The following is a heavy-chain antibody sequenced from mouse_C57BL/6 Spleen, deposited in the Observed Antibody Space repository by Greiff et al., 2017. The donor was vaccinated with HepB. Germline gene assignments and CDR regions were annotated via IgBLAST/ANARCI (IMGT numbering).Heavy chain of an antibody. V-gene: IGHV1-81*01. Sequence: VQLQQSGAELARPGASVKLSCKASGYTFTSYGISWVKQRTGQGLEWIGEIYPRSGNTYYNEKFKGKATLTADISSSTAYMELRSLTSEDSAVYFCANPYYSNYTEFAYWGQGTLVTVFA. CDR1: GYTFTSYG. CDR3: ANPYYSNYTEFAY. CDR2: IYPRSGNT. D-gene: IGHD2-5*01. J-gene: IGHJ3*01.